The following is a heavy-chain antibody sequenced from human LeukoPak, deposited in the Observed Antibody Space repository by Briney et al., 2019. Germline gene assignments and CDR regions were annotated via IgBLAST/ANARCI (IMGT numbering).Heavy chain of an antibody. CDR3: AKGHGSGSTIWFDP. Sequence: ASVKVSCKASEYTFTSYSLHWLRQAPGQGLEWMGMIHPTAGSANYAQKFQGRVTMTRDMSTSTVYMELSSLRSDDTAVYYCAKGHGSGSTIWFDPWGQGTLVTVSS. D-gene: IGHD3-10*01. CDR1: EYTFTSYS. V-gene: IGHV1-46*01. CDR2: IHPTAGSA. J-gene: IGHJ5*02.